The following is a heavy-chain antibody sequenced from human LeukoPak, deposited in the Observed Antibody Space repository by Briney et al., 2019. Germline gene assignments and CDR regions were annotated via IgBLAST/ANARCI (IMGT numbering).Heavy chain of an antibody. CDR2: INPRGST. D-gene: IGHD5-24*01. V-gene: IGHV4-34*01. CDR3: ARRRLGYYFDY. CDR1: GGSFSGYY. J-gene: IGHJ4*02. Sequence: SETLSLTCGVYGGSFSGYYWSWIRQPPGKGLEWIGEINPRGSTNYNPSLKSRVTLSADTSKNQFSLTLNSVPAADTAVYYCARRRLGYYFDYWGQGTLVTVSS.